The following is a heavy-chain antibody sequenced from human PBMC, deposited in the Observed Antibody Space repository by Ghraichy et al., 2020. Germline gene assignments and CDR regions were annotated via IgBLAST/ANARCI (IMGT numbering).Heavy chain of an antibody. D-gene: IGHD3-10*02. J-gene: IGHJ4*02. CDR3: VLFGGTIWDPMGYYEH. CDR1: GFTFSSYS. CDR2: ISASSGTI. V-gene: IGHV3-48*02. Sequence: LSLTCAASGFTFSSYSMSWVRQAPGKGLEWISYISASSGTIHHADSVRGRFTISRDNGKNLLYLQMNSLSDEDTAVYYCVLFGGTIWDPMGYYEHWGQGTLVTVS.